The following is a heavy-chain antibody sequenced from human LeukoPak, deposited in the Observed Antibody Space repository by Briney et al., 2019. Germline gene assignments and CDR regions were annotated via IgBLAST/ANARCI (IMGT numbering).Heavy chain of an antibody. CDR3: AGTYYYDKGAFDI. Sequence: GGSLRLSCAASGFTFTSYAMSWVRQAPKKGLEWVSVISASGGSTNYADSVKGRFTISRDNSKNTLYLQMNSLRAEDTAVYYCAGTYYYDKGAFDIWGQGTMVTVSS. J-gene: IGHJ3*02. CDR1: GFTFTSYA. D-gene: IGHD3-22*01. CDR2: ISASGGST. V-gene: IGHV3-23*01.